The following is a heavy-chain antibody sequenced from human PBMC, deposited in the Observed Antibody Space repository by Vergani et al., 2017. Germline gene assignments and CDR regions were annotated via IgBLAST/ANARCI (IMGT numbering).Heavy chain of an antibody. CDR1: GGSFSGYY. J-gene: IGHJ6*03. CDR2: INHSGST. Sequence: QVQLQQWGAGLLKPSETLSLTCAVYGGSFSGYYWSWIRQPPGKGLEWIGEINHSGSTNYNPSLKSRVTISVDTSKNQFSLKLSSVTAADTAVYYCARTTFWSGYYPTIYYYYYMDVWGKGTTVTVSS. V-gene: IGHV4-34*01. CDR3: ARTTFWSGYYPTIYYYYYMDV. D-gene: IGHD3-3*01.